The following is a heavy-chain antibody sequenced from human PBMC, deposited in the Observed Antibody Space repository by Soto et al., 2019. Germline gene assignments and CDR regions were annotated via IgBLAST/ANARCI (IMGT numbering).Heavy chain of an antibody. CDR3: ARANYYDSSGYDY. Sequence: QVQLQQWGAGLLKPSETLSLTCAVYGGSFSGYYWSWIRQPPGKGLEWIGEINHSGSTNYNPSLNSRVTISVDTSKNQFSLKLSSVTAADTAVYYCARANYYDSSGYDYWGQGTLVTVSS. J-gene: IGHJ4*02. V-gene: IGHV4-34*01. CDR2: INHSGST. D-gene: IGHD3-22*01. CDR1: GGSFSGYY.